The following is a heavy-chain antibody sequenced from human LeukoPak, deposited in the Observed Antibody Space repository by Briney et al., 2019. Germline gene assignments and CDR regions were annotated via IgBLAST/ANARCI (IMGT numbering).Heavy chain of an antibody. CDR1: GFTFSSYA. D-gene: IGHD6-13*01. CDR2: ISGSGGST. Sequence: GGSLRLSCAASGFTFSSYAMSWVRQAPGKGLEWVSAISGSGGSTYYADSVKGRFTISRDNSKNTLYLQMNSLRAEDTAVYYCARHTYSSRGKINYYYYYGMDVWGQGTTVTVSS. CDR3: ARHTYSSRGKINYYYYYGMDV. J-gene: IGHJ6*02. V-gene: IGHV3-23*01.